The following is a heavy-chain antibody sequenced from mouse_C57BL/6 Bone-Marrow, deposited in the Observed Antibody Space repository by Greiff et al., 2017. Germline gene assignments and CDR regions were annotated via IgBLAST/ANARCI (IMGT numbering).Heavy chain of an antibody. CDR2: IYPGDGDT. Sequence: QLQQSGPELVKPGASVKISCKASGYAFSSSWMNWVKQRPGKGLEWIGRIYPGDGDTNYNGKFKGKATLTADKSSSTAYMQLSSLTSEDSAVYFCARRGDGYYLDYWGQGTSVTVAS. CDR1: GYAFSSSW. CDR3: ARRGDGYYLDY. J-gene: IGHJ4*01. V-gene: IGHV1-82*01. D-gene: IGHD2-3*01.